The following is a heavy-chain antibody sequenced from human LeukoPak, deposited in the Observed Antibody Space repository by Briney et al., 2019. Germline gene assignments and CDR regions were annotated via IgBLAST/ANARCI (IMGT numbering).Heavy chain of an antibody. Sequence: GGSLRLSCAASGFLFSDYSMNWVRQAPGKGLDWVPFISSSSSTVYYADSVKGRFTISRDYANNSLFLQMNGLTAEDTAVYYCARGEDAIVGVPGPNYWGQGTLVSVSS. CDR3: ARGEDAIVGVPGPNY. J-gene: IGHJ4*02. D-gene: IGHD1-26*01. CDR2: ISSSSSTV. V-gene: IGHV3-48*01. CDR1: GFLFSDYS.